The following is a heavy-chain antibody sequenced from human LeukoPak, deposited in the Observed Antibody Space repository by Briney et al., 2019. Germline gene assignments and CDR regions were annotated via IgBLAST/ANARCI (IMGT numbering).Heavy chain of an antibody. D-gene: IGHD3-22*01. Sequence: EPGGSLRLSCAASGFTFSSYSMNWVRQAPGKGLEWVSSISSSSSYIYYADSVKGRFTISRDNAKNSLYLQMNSLRAEDTAVYYCARDSSHITMIGYFQHWGQGTLVTVSS. J-gene: IGHJ1*01. V-gene: IGHV3-21*01. CDR1: GFTFSSYS. CDR3: ARDSSHITMIGYFQH. CDR2: ISSSSSYI.